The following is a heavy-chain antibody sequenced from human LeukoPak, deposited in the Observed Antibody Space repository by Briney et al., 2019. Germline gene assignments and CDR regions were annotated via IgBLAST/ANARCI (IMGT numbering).Heavy chain of an antibody. CDR2: IYYSGSS. V-gene: IGHV4-39*01. D-gene: IGHD1-26*01. Sequence: SETLSLTCSVSGDSISGISYYWGWIRQPPGKGLEWIGKIYYSGSSYNYPSLESRVVISLDTSRNQFSLKLTSVTATDTAVYYCARQGAVGATGFDFWGQGTLVTVSS. J-gene: IGHJ4*02. CDR3: ARQGAVGATGFDF. CDR1: GDSISGISYY.